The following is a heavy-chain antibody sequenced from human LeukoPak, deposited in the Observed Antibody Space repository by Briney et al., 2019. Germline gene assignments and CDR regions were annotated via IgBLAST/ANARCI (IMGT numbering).Heavy chain of an antibody. D-gene: IGHD2-2*02. J-gene: IGHJ3*02. Sequence: ASVKVSCKASGYTFTGYYMHWMRQAPGQGLEWMGWINPNSGGTNYAQKFQGRVTMTRDTSISTAYMELSRLRSDDTAVYYCAKEEYCSSTSCYTVRDAFDIWGQGTMVTVSS. CDR2: INPNSGGT. V-gene: IGHV1-2*02. CDR3: AKEEYCSSTSCYTVRDAFDI. CDR1: GYTFTGYY.